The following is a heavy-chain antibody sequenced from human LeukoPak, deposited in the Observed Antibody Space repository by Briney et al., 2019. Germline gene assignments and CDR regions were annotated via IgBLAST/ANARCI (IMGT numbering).Heavy chain of an antibody. Sequence: ASVKVSCKASGYTFTGYYMHWVRQAPGQGLEWMGWISPNSGGTNYAQKFQGRVTMTRDTSISTAYMELSRLRSDDTAVYYCARDLGYCSSTSCYVGAFDIWGQGTMVTVSS. D-gene: IGHD2-2*01. J-gene: IGHJ3*02. CDR1: GYTFTGYY. V-gene: IGHV1-2*02. CDR2: ISPNSGGT. CDR3: ARDLGYCSSTSCYVGAFDI.